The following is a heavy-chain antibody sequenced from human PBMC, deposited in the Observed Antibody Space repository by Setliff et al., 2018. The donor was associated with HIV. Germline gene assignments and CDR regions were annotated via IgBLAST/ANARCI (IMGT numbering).Heavy chain of an antibody. Sequence: SETLSLTCSVSGDSMSSGSYFWGWIRQTPGKGLEWIGNIYYTGFAYYNPSLKSRVTISLDTSKAHFYLNLTSVTDADTAVYFCAREGRGDPAVATTRIDDWGQGKLVTVSS. V-gene: IGHV4-39*02. CDR3: AREGRGDPAVATTRIDD. CDR2: IYYTGFA. J-gene: IGHJ4*02. CDR1: GDSMSSGSYF. D-gene: IGHD1-1*01.